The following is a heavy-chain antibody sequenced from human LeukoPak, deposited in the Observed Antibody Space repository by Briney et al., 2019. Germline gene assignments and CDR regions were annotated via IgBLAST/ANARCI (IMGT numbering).Heavy chain of an antibody. V-gene: IGHV1-46*01. CDR3: TRTLGMRSSTWSFDY. CDR1: GYTFTSYN. Sequence: ASVKVSCKSSGYTFTSYNIHWVRQAPGQGLEWMVIINPTSGGTTTAQKFQGRVTLTRDTSTNTVYLALNNLKSADTAVYYCTRTLGMRSSTWSFDYWGQGTLVTVSS. J-gene: IGHJ4*02. D-gene: IGHD6-13*01. CDR2: INPTSGGT.